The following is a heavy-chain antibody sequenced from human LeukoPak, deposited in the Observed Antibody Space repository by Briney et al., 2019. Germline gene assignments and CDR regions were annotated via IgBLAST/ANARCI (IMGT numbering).Heavy chain of an antibody. CDR1: GGTFSNYA. CDR2: IIPIFGTA. Sequence: GASVKVSCKASGGTFSNYAISWVRQAPGQGLEWMGGIIPIFGTANYAQKFQGRVTITADESTSTAYMELSSLRSEDTAVYYCARGGGRYFDWFPYWGQGTLVTVSS. V-gene: IGHV1-69*13. CDR3: ARGGGRYFDWFPY. J-gene: IGHJ4*02. D-gene: IGHD3-9*01.